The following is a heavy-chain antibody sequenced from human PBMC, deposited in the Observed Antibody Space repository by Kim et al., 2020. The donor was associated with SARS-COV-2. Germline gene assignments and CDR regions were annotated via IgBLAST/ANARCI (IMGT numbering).Heavy chain of an antibody. D-gene: IGHD4-17*01. CDR2: ISSSSSYT. CDR1: GFTFSDYY. CDR3: ARAGGYGDYRTHIYYYYGMDA. J-gene: IGHJ6*01. V-gene: IGHV3-11*06. Sequence: GGSLRLSCAASGFTFSDYYMSWIRQAPGKGLEWVSYISSSSSYTNYADSVKGRFTISRDNAKNSLYLQMNSLRAEDTAVYYCARAGGYGDYRTHIYYYYGMDAWGAGTPGTASS.